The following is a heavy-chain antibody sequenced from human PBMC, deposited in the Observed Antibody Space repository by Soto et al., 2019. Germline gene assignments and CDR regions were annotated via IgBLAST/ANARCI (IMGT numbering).Heavy chain of an antibody. Sequence: SETLSLRCSVSGDSITSGVFWWAWIRQPPGKGLEWLGNVYYNGRNHYNPSFESRLAIFVDTSNNEFSLKLNSVTAADTAVYYCARHFTRPIGDAALDIWGQGTMITVSS. CDR3: ARHFTRPIGDAALDI. CDR1: GDSITSGVFW. D-gene: IGHD3-16*02. CDR2: VYYNGRN. J-gene: IGHJ3*02. V-gene: IGHV4-39*01.